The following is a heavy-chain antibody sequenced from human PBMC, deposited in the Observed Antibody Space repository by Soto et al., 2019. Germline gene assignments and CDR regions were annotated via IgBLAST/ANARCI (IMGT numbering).Heavy chain of an antibody. J-gene: IGHJ4*02. V-gene: IGHV4-61*01. Sequence: SETLSLTCTVSGGSVSSGSYYWSWIRQPPGKGLEWIGYISYSGSTNYNPSLRSRVTISLDTSKTWVSLKVNTMTAADTAVYYCAYAWNADGIFDYWGTRTMVTVSS. CDR3: AYAWNADGIFDY. D-gene: IGHD1-1*01. CDR1: GGSVSSGSYY. CDR2: ISYSGST.